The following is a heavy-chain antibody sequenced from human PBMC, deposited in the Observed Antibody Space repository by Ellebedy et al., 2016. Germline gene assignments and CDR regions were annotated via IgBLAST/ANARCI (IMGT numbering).Heavy chain of an antibody. CDR2: INAGNGNT. J-gene: IGHJ1*01. D-gene: IGHD3-3*01. CDR1: GYTFTSYA. Sequence: ASVKVSCKASGYTFTSYAMHWVRQATGQRLEWMGWINAGNGNTKYSQKFQGRVTITRDTSASTAYMELSSLRSEDTAVYYCARAERSGYYNRFQHWGQGTLVTVSS. CDR3: ARAERSGYYNRFQH. V-gene: IGHV1-3*01.